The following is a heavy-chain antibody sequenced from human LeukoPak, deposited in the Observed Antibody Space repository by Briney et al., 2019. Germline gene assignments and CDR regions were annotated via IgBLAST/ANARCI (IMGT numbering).Heavy chain of an antibody. J-gene: IGHJ4*02. V-gene: IGHV3-9*01. CDR1: GFTFDDYA. CDR3: AKDPN. CDR2: ISWNSGSI. Sequence: PGGSLRLSCAASGFTFDDYAMHWVRHAPGKCLEWVSGISWNSGSIGCADPAKGRFTISRDNAKNSLYLQMNSLRAEDAALYYCAKDPNWGQGTLVTVSS.